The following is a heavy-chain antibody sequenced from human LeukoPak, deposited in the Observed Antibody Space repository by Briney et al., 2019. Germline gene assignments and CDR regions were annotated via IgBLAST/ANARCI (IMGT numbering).Heavy chain of an antibody. CDR2: IYGGSST. V-gene: IGHV3-66*01. CDR1: GFTVSTND. Sequence: GGSLRLSCAASGFTVSTNDMTWVRQAPGRGLEWVSAIYGGSSTHYADSVKGRFIISRDNSKNTLYLQMNTLRAEDTAVYYCASYYDTSGHYVDYWGQGTLVTVSS. J-gene: IGHJ4*02. CDR3: ASYYDTSGHYVDY. D-gene: IGHD3-22*01.